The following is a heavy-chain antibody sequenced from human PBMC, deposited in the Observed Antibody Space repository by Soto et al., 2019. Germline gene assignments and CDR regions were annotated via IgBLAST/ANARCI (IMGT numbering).Heavy chain of an antibody. CDR3: ARGPVTTSMYYGMDV. D-gene: IGHD4-17*01. CDR2: IYYSGST. Sequence: QVQLQESGPGLVKPSETLSLTCTVSGGSISSYYWSWIRQPPGKGLEWIGYIYYSGSTIYNPSLKSRVTISVDTSKNQFSLKLSSVTAADTAVYYCARGPVTTSMYYGMDVWGQGTTVTVSS. CDR1: GGSISSYY. J-gene: IGHJ6*02. V-gene: IGHV4-59*01.